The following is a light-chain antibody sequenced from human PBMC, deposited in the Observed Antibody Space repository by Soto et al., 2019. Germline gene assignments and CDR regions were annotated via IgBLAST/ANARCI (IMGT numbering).Light chain of an antibody. V-gene: IGKV1-39*01. CDR1: QGISTY. Sequence: DIQMTQSPSSLSASVGDRVTITCRASQGISTYLSWYQQKPGKVPKLLIYGASSLQTGVPSRFSGSGSGTEFIFTISSLQPEDFATYYRQQYHSSPTWTFGQGTKVDIK. CDR3: QQYHSSPTWT. CDR2: GAS. J-gene: IGKJ1*01.